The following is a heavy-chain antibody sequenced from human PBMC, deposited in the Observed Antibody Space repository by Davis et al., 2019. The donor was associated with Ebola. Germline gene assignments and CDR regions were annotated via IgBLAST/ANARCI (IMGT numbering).Heavy chain of an antibody. CDR1: GFTFSSYS. Sequence: PGGSLRLSCAASGFTFSSYSMNWVRQAPGKGLEWVAVIWYDGSNKYYADSVKGRFTISRDNSKNTLYLQMNSLRAEDTAVYYCARDDGLNGYCGGDCYPLPSDYWGQGTLVTVSS. J-gene: IGHJ4*02. D-gene: IGHD2-21*02. V-gene: IGHV3-33*08. CDR3: ARDDGLNGYCGGDCYPLPSDY. CDR2: IWYDGSNK.